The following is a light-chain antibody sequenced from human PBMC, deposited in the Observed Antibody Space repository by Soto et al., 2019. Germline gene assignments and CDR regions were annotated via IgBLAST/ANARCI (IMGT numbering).Light chain of an antibody. CDR2: GVS. V-gene: IGKV3-15*01. CDR1: QSVSSN. Sequence: EIVMTQSPATLSVSPGERATLSCRASQSVSSNLAWYQQKPGQAPRLLMFGVSTRAAGIPARFSGSGSGTEFTLTISSLQSEDCAVYYCQQYNNWPRTFGHGTKVEIK. CDR3: QQYNNWPRT. J-gene: IGKJ1*01.